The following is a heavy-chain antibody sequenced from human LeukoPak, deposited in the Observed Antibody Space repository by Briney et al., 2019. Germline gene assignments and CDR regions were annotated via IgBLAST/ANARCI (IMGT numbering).Heavy chain of an antibody. CDR2: IYHSGST. D-gene: IGHD3-22*01. V-gene: IGHV4-38-2*01. CDR3: ARQGLYYYDSSGPDAFDI. CDR1: GYSISSGYY. J-gene: IGHJ3*02. Sequence: PSETLSLTCAVSGYSISSGYYWGWIRRPPGKGLEWIGSIYHSGSTYYNPSLKSRVTISVDTSKNQFSLKLSSVTAADTAVYYCARQGLYYYDSSGPDAFDIWGQGTMVTVSS.